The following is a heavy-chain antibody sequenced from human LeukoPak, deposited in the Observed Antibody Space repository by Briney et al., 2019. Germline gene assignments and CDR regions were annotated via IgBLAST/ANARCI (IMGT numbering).Heavy chain of an antibody. Sequence: PSKTLSLTCAVYGGSFSGYYWSWIRQPPGKGLEWIGVINHSGSTNYNPSLKSRITISVDTSKNQFSLKLSSVTAADTAVYYCARRYSYGYVGIVNWFDPWGQGTLVTVSS. CDR1: GGSFSGYY. V-gene: IGHV4-34*01. CDR3: ARRYSYGYVGIVNWFDP. CDR2: INHSGST. D-gene: IGHD5-18*01. J-gene: IGHJ5*02.